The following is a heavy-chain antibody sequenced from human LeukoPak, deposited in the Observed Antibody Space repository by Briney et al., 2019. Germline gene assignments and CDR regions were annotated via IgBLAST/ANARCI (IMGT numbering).Heavy chain of an antibody. D-gene: IGHD6-19*01. CDR2: IYNVGST. Sequence: PGGSLTLSCAASGLTVSSNYMSWVRQAPEKGLEWVSVIYNVGSTYYADSVKGRFTISRDNSKLYLQMNSLRAEDTAVYYCARAQYSSGWYYFDQWGQGTLVTVSS. CDR1: GLTVSSNY. CDR3: ARAQYSSGWYYFDQ. V-gene: IGHV3-66*01. J-gene: IGHJ4*02.